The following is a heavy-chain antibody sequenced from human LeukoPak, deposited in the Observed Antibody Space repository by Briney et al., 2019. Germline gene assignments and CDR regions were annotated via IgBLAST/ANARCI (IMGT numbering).Heavy chain of an antibody. CDR2: IYYSGST. CDR3: ASVAVAGTGGIDY. V-gene: IGHV4-59*08. Sequence: KASETLSLTCTVSGGSISSYYWSWIRQPPGKGLEWIGYIYYSGSTNYNPSLKSRVTISVDTSKNQFSLKLSSVTAADTAVYYCASVAVAGTGGIDYWGQGTLDTVSS. J-gene: IGHJ4*02. CDR1: GGSISSYY. D-gene: IGHD6-19*01.